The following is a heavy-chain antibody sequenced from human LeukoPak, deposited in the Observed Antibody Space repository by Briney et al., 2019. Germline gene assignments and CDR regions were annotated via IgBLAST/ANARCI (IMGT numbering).Heavy chain of an antibody. CDR1: GGSISSYY. V-gene: IGHV4-59*01. CDR3: ARGQPSTFYYYYYYGMDV. D-gene: IGHD2-2*01. CDR2: IYYSGST. Sequence: SETLSLTCTVSGGSISSYYWSWIRQPPGKGLEWIGYIYYSGSTNYNPSLKSRVTISVDTSKNQFSLKLSSVTAADAAVYYCARGQPSTFYYYYYYGMDVWGQGTTVTVSS. J-gene: IGHJ6*02.